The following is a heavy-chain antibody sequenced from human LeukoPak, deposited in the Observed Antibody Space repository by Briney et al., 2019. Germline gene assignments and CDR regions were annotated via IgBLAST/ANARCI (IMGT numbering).Heavy chain of an antibody. Sequence: ASVKISCKVSGYTLTELSMHWVRQAPGKGLEWMGGFDPEDGETIYAQKFQGRVTMTEDTSTDTAYMELSSLRSEDTAVYYCATGSYGDSRLVIWYYFDYWGQGTLVTVSS. J-gene: IGHJ4*02. CDR3: ATGSYGDSRLVIWYYFDY. D-gene: IGHD4-17*01. CDR2: FDPEDGET. V-gene: IGHV1-24*01. CDR1: GYTLTELS.